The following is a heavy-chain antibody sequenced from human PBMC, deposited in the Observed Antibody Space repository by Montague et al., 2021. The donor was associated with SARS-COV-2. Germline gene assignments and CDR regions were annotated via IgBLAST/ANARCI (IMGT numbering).Heavy chain of an antibody. J-gene: IGHJ4*02. Sequence: SRRLSCAASGFPFSDYYMTWIRQAPGKGLEWVSYISSNGSNIYYADSVKGRLTLSRDNAKNSLYLQMNNLRAEDTAVYYCATGCTNDVCYNDYWGQGTLVTVSS. CDR3: ATGCTNDVCYNDY. V-gene: IGHV3-11*01. CDR1: GFPFSDYY. D-gene: IGHD2-8*01. CDR2: ISSNGSNI.